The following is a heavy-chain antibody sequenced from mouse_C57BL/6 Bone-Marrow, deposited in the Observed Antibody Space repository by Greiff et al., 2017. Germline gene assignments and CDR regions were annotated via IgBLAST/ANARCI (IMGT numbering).Heavy chain of an antibody. D-gene: IGHD1-1*01. J-gene: IGHJ3*01. CDR3: ASGRRWAY. CDR2: IYPRSGNT. CDR1: GYTFASYG. Sequence: QVQLQQSGAELARPGASVKLSCKASGYTFASYGISWVKQRTGQGLEWIGEIYPRSGNTYYNEKFKGKATLTADKSSSTAYMELRSLTSEDSAVYFCASGRRWAYWGQGTLVTVSA. V-gene: IGHV1-81*01.